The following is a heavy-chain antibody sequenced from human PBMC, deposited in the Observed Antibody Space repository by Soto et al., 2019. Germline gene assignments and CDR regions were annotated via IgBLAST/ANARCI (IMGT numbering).Heavy chain of an antibody. Sequence: QVQLVESGGGVVQPGRSLRLSCAASGFTFSSYAMHWVRQAPGKGLEWVAVISYDGSNKYYADSVKGRFTISRDNSKNTLYLQMNSLRAEDTAVYYCARDKQWLAYYYYGMDVWGQGTTVTVSS. CDR3: ARDKQWLAYYYYGMDV. J-gene: IGHJ6*02. V-gene: IGHV3-30-3*01. CDR2: ISYDGSNK. D-gene: IGHD6-19*01. CDR1: GFTFSSYA.